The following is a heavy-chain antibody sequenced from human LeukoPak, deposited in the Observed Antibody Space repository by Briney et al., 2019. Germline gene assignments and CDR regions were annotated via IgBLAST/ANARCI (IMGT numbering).Heavy chain of an antibody. D-gene: IGHD3-3*01. J-gene: IGHJ4*02. Sequence: PGGSLRLSCAASGFTFSSYAMSWVRQAPGKGLELVSAISGSGGSTYYADSVKGRFTISRDNSKNTLYLQMNSLRAEDTAAYYCATHGGYYDFWSGYYIVYWGQGTLVTVSS. CDR1: GFTFSSYA. V-gene: IGHV3-23*01. CDR2: ISGSGGST. CDR3: ATHGGYYDFWSGYYIVY.